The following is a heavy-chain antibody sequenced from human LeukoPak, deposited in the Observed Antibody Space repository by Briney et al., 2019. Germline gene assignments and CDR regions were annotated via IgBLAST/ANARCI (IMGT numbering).Heavy chain of an antibody. CDR1: GFTFNTYA. CDR2: ISGSDGST. J-gene: IGHJ3*02. V-gene: IGHV3-23*01. Sequence: GGSLRLSCAASGFTFNTYAMSWVRQAPGTGLEWVSSISGSDGSTSYTESVKGRFSISRDNSKNTLYLQMNSLRVEDTAVYYCAKESRLVVGGVFVIWGQGTMVTVSS. D-gene: IGHD3-16*01. CDR3: AKESRLVVGGVFVI.